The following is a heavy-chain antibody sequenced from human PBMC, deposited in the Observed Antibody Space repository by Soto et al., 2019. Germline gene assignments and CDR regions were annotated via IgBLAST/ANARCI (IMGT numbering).Heavy chain of an antibody. CDR1: GFTFSSYG. CDR3: AKDRGELLWFGELSHGFDY. Sequence: QVQLVESGGGVVQPGRSLRLSCAASGFTFSSYGMHWVRQAPGKGLELVAVISYDGSNKYYADSVKGRFTISRDNSKNTLYLQMNSLRAEDTAVYYCAKDRGELLWFGELSHGFDYWGQGTLVTVSS. J-gene: IGHJ4*02. CDR2: ISYDGSNK. V-gene: IGHV3-30*18. D-gene: IGHD3-10*01.